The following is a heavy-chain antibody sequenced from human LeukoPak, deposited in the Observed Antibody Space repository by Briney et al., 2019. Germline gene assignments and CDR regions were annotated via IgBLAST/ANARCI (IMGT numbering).Heavy chain of an antibody. D-gene: IGHD2/OR15-2a*01. V-gene: IGHV4-59*01. CDR2: IYYSGST. J-gene: IGHJ6*02. CDR1: GGSMSSYY. Sequence: SETLSLTCTVSGGSMSSYYWSWIRQPPGKGLEWIGYIYYSGSTNYNPSLKSRVTISVDTSKNQFSLKLSSVTAADTAVYYCARDRFHHYYGMDVWGQGTTVTVSS. CDR3: ARDRFHHYYGMDV.